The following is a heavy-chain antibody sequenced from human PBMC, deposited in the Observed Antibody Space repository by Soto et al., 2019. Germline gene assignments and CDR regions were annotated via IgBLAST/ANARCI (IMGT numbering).Heavy chain of an antibody. Sequence: SETLSLTCAFYGGSFSGYYWSWIRQPPGKGLEWIGEINHSGSTNYNPSLKSRVTISVDTSKNQFSLKLSSVTAADTAVYYCAKRYCSGGSCYMPNYYYMDVWGKGTTVTVSS. CDR3: AKRYCSGGSCYMPNYYYMDV. D-gene: IGHD2-15*01. V-gene: IGHV4-34*01. CDR1: GGSFSGYY. CDR2: INHSGST. J-gene: IGHJ6*03.